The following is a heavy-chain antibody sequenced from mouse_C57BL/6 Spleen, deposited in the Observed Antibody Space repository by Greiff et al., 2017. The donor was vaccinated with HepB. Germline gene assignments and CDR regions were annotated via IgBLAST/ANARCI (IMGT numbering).Heavy chain of an antibody. CDR1: GYTFTDYA. D-gene: IGHD5-5*01. J-gene: IGHJ4*01. CDR3: ARSDYRHYAIDY. V-gene: IGHV1-67*01. CDR2: ISTYYGDA. Sequence: QVQLQQSGPELVRPGASVKISCKGSGYTFTDYAMHWVKQSHAKSLEWIGVISTYYGDASYNQKFKDKATMTVDKSSSTAYMELASLTSEDSAVYYGARSDYRHYAIDYWGQGTSVTVSS.